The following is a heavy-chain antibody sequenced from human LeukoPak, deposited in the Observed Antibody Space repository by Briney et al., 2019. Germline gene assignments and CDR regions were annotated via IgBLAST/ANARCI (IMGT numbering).Heavy chain of an antibody. Sequence: SETLSLTCAVYGGSFSGYYWSWIRQPPGKGLEWIGEINHSGSTNYNPSLKSRVTISVDTSKNQFSLKLSSVTAADTAVYYCARGRYSSGWYTRGYFDYWGQGTLVTVSS. CDR2: INHSGST. V-gene: IGHV4-34*01. J-gene: IGHJ4*02. CDR3: ARGRYSSGWYTRGYFDY. D-gene: IGHD6-19*01. CDR1: GGSFSGYY.